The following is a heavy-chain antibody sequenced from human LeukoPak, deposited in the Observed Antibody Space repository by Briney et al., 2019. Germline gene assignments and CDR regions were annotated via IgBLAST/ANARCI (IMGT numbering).Heavy chain of an antibody. Sequence: PGGSLRLSCAASGLTFSSYDMHWVRQAPGKGLEWVAVISYDGVNKYYADSVKGRFTISRDNSKNTLYLQMNSLRPEDTAMYYCAKEQGVRGPPGDYWGQGTLVTASS. V-gene: IGHV3-30*18. CDR1: GLTFSSYD. J-gene: IGHJ4*02. D-gene: IGHD3-10*01. CDR3: AKEQGVRGPPGDY. CDR2: ISYDGVNK.